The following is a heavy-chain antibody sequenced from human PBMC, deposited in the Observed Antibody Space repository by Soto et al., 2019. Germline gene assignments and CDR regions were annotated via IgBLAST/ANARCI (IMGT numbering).Heavy chain of an antibody. CDR1: GYTLTNYA. D-gene: IGHD2-8*01. CDR3: TRDLNGGNPFDY. Sequence: QVQLVQSGAEVKKPGASVRVSCKPSGYTLTNYAIHWVRQAAGQRLEWLGWIDPGSGNPTYSQKFQGRITISRDNSASTFYMDLSNLTSVDTAVYFCTRDLNGGNPFDYWGQGTLVTVSS. CDR2: IDPGSGNP. V-gene: IGHV1-3*01. J-gene: IGHJ4*02.